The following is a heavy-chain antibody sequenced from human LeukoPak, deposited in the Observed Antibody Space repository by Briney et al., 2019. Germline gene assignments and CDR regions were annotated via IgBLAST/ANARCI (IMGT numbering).Heavy chain of an antibody. Sequence: PGGSLRLSCAASGFTFSNAWRGWVRQAPGKGLEWVGRIKSKTDGGTTDYAAPVKGRFTISRDDSKNTLYLQMNSLKTEDTAVYCCTTDGTGRWTGTTPPVHGGQGTLVTVSS. CDR2: IKSKTDGGTT. CDR1: GFTFSNAW. V-gene: IGHV3-15*01. J-gene: IGHJ4*02. D-gene: IGHD1-7*01. CDR3: TTDGTGRWTGTTPPVH.